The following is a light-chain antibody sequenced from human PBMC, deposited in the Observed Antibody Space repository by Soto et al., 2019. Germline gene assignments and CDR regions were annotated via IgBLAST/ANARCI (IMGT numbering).Light chain of an antibody. CDR2: DVS. V-gene: IGLV2-14*03. Sequence: QSALTQPASVSGSPGQSITISCTGTSSDVGGYNFVSWYQQHPGKAPKLMIYDVSSRPSGVSNRFSGSKSGNTASLTISGLQAEDEGDYYFSSYASSSTVVFGAGTKLTVL. J-gene: IGLJ3*02. CDR3: SSYASSSTVV. CDR1: SSDVGGYNF.